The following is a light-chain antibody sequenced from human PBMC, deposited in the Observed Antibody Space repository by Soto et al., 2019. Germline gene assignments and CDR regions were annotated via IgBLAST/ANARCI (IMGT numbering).Light chain of an antibody. J-gene: IGKJ2*01. V-gene: IGKV3-11*01. CDR2: DAS. CDR1: QSVSSY. Sequence: EIVLTQSPATLSLSPGERATLSCRASQSVSSYLAWYQQKPGQAPRLLIYDASNRATGIPARFSGSGSATDFTLTISSLEPEDFAVYYCQQRSNWPPYTVGQGTKLEIK. CDR3: QQRSNWPPYT.